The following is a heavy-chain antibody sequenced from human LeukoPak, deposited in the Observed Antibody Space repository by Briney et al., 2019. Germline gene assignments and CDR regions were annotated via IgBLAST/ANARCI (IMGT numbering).Heavy chain of an antibody. CDR3: ARASPGPRFVVVPAAFDY. J-gene: IGHJ4*02. CDR2: ISAYNGNT. Sequence: ASVKVSCKASGYTFTSYGISWVRQAPGQGLEWMGWISAYNGNTNYAQKLQGRVTMTTDTSTSTAYMELRSLRSDDTAVYYCARASPGPRFVVVPAAFDYWGQGTLVTVSS. V-gene: IGHV1-18*01. D-gene: IGHD2-2*01. CDR1: GYTFTSYG.